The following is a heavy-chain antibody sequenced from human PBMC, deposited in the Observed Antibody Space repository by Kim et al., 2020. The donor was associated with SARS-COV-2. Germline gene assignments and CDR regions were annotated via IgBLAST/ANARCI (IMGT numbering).Heavy chain of an antibody. Sequence: SETLSLTCIVSDDSITNEDYYWGWIRQPAGQGLEWIGRIYSSGSTNYNPPLKSRVTVSIDTSKNQFSLKLTSATAADTAVYYCARGLSMIRGVMHSLDHWGQGILVTVSS. D-gene: IGHD3-10*01. J-gene: IGHJ4*02. CDR3: ARGLSMIRGVMHSLDH. CDR1: DDSITNEDYY. V-gene: IGHV4-61*02. CDR2: IYSSGST.